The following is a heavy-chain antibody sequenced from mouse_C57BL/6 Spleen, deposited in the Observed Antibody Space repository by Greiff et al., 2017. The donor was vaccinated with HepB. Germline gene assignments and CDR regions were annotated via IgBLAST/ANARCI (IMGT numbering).Heavy chain of an antibody. V-gene: IGHV5-9*01. Sequence: EVQRVESGGGLVKPGGSLKLSCAASGFTFSSYTMSWVRQTPEKRLEWVATISGGGGNTYYPDSVKGRFTISRDNAKNTLYLQMSSLRSEDTALYYCARRDVGYFDVWGTGTTVTVSS. CDR2: ISGGGGNT. J-gene: IGHJ1*03. CDR1: GFTFSSYT. CDR3: ARRDVGYFDV.